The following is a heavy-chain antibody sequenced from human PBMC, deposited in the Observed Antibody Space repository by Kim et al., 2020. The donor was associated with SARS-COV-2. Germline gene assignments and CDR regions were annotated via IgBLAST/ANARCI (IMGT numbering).Heavy chain of an antibody. V-gene: IGHV3-30*18. CDR2: ISYDGSNK. J-gene: IGHJ4*02. CDR3: AKFAPYDSSGYYYGPLDY. Sequence: GGSPRLSCAASGFTFSSYGMHWVRQAPGKGLEWVAVISYDGSNKYYADSVKGRFTISRDNSKNTLYLQMNSLRAEDTAVYYCAKFAPYDSSGYYYGPLDYWGQGTLVTVSS. D-gene: IGHD3-22*01. CDR1: GFTFSSYG.